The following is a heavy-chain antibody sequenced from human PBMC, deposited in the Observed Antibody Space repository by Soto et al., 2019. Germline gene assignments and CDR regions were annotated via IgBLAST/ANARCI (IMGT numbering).Heavy chain of an antibody. CDR2: ISWNSGSI. D-gene: IGHD2-15*01. J-gene: IGHJ4*02. CDR1: GFTFDDYA. Sequence: EVQLVESGGGLVQPGRSLRLSCAASGFTFDDYAMHWVRQAPGKGLEWVSGISWNSGSIGYADSVKGRFTISRDNAKNSLYLQMNSLRAEDTALDFFAKDQLIYWSGGSCSRPFEYWGQGTLVTVSS. CDR3: AKDQLIYWSGGSCSRPFEY. V-gene: IGHV3-9*01.